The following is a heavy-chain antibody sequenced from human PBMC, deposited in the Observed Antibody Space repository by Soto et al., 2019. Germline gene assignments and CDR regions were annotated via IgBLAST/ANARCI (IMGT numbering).Heavy chain of an antibody. D-gene: IGHD6-13*01. CDR1: GFVFTNFW. CDR3: AKDSWYFDL. J-gene: IGHJ4*02. Sequence: VGSLRLSCEASGFVFTNFWMHWVRHVPGKGLVWVARIDTSGHSTNYAESVKGRFTISRDNAKNTVSLQMNSPRVEDTGVYYCAKDSWYFDLWSQGSQVTVSS. V-gene: IGHV3-74*01. CDR2: IDTSGHST.